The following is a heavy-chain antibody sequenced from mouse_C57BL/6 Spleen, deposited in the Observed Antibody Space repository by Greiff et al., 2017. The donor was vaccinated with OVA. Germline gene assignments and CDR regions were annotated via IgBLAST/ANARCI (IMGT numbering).Heavy chain of an antibody. CDR3: ARYDYYGSSYFDY. CDR2: INPSSGYT. CDR1: GYTFTSYW. D-gene: IGHD1-1*01. Sequence: QVQLKESGAELAKPGASVKLSCKASGYTFTSYWMHWVKQRPGQGLEWIGYINPSSGYTKYNQKFKDKAKLTADKSSSTAYMQLSSLTYEDSAVYYCARYDYYGSSYFDYWGQGTTLTVSS. V-gene: IGHV1-7*01. J-gene: IGHJ2*01.